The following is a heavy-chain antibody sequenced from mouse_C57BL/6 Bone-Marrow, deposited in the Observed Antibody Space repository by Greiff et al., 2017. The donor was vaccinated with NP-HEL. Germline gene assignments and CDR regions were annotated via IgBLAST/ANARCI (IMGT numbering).Heavy chain of an antibody. D-gene: IGHD2-3*01. CDR2: IYPGSGST. V-gene: IGHV1-55*01. J-gene: IGHJ3*01. CDR1: GYTFTSYW. Sequence: VQLQQPGAELVKPGASVKMSCKASGYTFTSYWITWVKQRPGQGLEWIGDIYPGSGSTNYNEKFKSKATLTVDTSSSTAYMQLSSLTSEDSAVYYCARKVYDGYYGGAFFAYWGQGTLVTVSA. CDR3: ARKVYDGYYGGAFFAY.